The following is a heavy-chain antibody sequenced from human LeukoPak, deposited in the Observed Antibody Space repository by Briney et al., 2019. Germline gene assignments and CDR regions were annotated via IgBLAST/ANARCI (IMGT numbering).Heavy chain of an antibody. CDR2: INAGNGNT. V-gene: IGHV1-3*01. J-gene: IGHJ6*02. CDR1: GYTFTSYA. Sequence: ASVKVSCKASGYTFTSYAMHWVRQAPGQRLEWMGWINAGNGNTKYSQKFQGRVTITRDTSASTAYMELSSLRSEDTAVYYCARARSGVVVHYYYYYGMDVWGQGTTVTVSS. CDR3: ARARSGVVVHYYYYYGMDV. D-gene: IGHD2-2*01.